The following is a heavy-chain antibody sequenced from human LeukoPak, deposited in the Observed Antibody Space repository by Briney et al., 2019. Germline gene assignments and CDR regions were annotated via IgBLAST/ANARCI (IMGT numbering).Heavy chain of an antibody. V-gene: IGHV4-31*03. CDR3: ARVSHRGPPFDY. J-gene: IGHJ4*02. CDR2: IYYSGST. D-gene: IGHD3-10*01. CDR1: GSSISSGGYY. Sequence: SETLSLTCTVCGSSISSGGYYWRWIRQHPGKDLEWISYIYYSGSTYYNPSLKSRVTISVDTSKNPISLKAGYVPAADTAVYYCARVSHRGPPFDYWGQGTLVTVFS.